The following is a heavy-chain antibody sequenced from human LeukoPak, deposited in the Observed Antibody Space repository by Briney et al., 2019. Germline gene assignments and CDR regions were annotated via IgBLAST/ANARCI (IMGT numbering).Heavy chain of an antibody. Sequence: PGGSLRLSCAASGFTFSSYSMNWVRQAPGKGLEWVSYISSSSTIYYADSVKGRFTISRDNAKNSLYLQMNSLRDEDTAVYYCARGSLRWSTGEGDYWGQGTLVTVSS. CDR1: GFTFSSYS. J-gene: IGHJ4*02. D-gene: IGHD4-23*01. V-gene: IGHV3-48*02. CDR3: ARGSLRWSTGEGDY. CDR2: ISSSSTI.